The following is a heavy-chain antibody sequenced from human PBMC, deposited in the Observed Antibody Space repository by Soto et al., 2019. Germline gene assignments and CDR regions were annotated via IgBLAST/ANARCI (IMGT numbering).Heavy chain of an antibody. CDR2: IYYSGST. Sequence: SETLSLTCTVSGGSISSSSYYWGWIRQPPGKGLEWIGSIYYSGSTYYNPSLKSRVTISVDTSKNQFSLKLSSVTAADTAVYYCARRPYYFDYWGQGTLVTVSS. CDR1: GGSISSSSYY. V-gene: IGHV4-39*01. CDR3: ARRPYYFDY. J-gene: IGHJ4*02.